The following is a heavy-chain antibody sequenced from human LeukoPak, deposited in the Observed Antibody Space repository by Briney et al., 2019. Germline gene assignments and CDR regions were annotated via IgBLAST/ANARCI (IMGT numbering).Heavy chain of an antibody. V-gene: IGHV7-4-1*02. CDR2: INTNTGNP. J-gene: IGHJ4*02. CDR3: ARRDGSSGSYSMDY. Sequence: ASVKVSCKASGYTFTSYAMKWVRQAPGQGLEWMGGINTNTGNPTYAQGFTGRFVFSLDTSVSTAYLQISRLKAEDTAVYYCARRDGSSGSYSMDYWGQGTLVTVSS. CDR1: GYTFTSYA. D-gene: IGHD1-26*01.